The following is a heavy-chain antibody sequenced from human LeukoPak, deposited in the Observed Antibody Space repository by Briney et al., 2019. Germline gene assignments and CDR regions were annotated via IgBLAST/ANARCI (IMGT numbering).Heavy chain of an antibody. CDR2: ISSSSSYI. V-gene: IGHV3-21*01. J-gene: IGHJ4*02. D-gene: IGHD3-10*01. CDR3: ARDENQWFGELLSYFDY. Sequence: GGSLRLSCAASGFTFSSYSMNWVRQAPGKGLEWVSSISSSSSYIYYADSVKGRFTISRDNAKNSLYLQMSSLRAEDTAVYYCARDENQWFGELLSYFDYWGQGTLVTVSS. CDR1: GFTFSSYS.